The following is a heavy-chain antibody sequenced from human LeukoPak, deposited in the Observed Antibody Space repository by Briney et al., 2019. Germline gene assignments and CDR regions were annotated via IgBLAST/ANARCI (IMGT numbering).Heavy chain of an antibody. CDR1: GFTFSTYA. CDR2: IWPDGSKK. V-gene: IGHV3-33*06. J-gene: IGHJ4*02. D-gene: IGHD6-25*01. CDR3: AKISSSAESNFDY. Sequence: GRSLRLSCAASGFTFSTYAMHWVRQAPGKGLEWVAFIWPDGSKKYYADSVEGRFAISRENSKNTVYLQMNDLRPEDTALYFCAKISSSAESNFDYWGQGTLLTVSS.